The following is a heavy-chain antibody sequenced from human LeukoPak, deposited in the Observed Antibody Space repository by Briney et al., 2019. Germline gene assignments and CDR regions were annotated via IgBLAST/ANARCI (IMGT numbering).Heavy chain of an antibody. V-gene: IGHV1-69*06. CDR2: IIPIFGTA. D-gene: IGHD2-2*01. Sequence: SVKVSCKASGGTFSSYAISWVRQAPGQGLEWMGGIIPIFGTANYAQKFQGRVTITADKSTSTAYMELSSLRSEDTAVYYCARHDCSSTSCRIDYWGQGTLVTVSS. CDR3: ARHDCSSTSCRIDY. CDR1: GGTFSSYA. J-gene: IGHJ4*02.